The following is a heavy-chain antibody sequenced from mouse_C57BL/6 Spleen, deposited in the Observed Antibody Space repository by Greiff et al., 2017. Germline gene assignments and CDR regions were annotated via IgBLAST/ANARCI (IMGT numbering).Heavy chain of an antibody. D-gene: IGHD2-3*01. CDR2: IDPENGDT. J-gene: IGHJ2*01. CDR3: TLFYDGYYEGGFDY. Sequence: VQLKESGAELVRPGASVKLSCTASGFNIKDDYMHWVKQRPEQGLEWIGWIDPENGDTEYASKFQGKATITADTSSNTAYLQLSSLTSEDTAVYYCTLFYDGYYEGGFDYWGQGTTLTVSS. CDR1: GFNIKDDY. V-gene: IGHV14-4*01.